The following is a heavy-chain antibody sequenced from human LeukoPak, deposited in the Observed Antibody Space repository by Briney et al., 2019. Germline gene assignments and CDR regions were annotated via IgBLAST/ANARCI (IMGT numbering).Heavy chain of an antibody. CDR1: GFTFSSYG. V-gene: IGHV3-33*01. Sequence: PGGSLRLSCAASGFTFSSYGMHWVRQAPGKGLEWVAVIWYDGSNKYYADSVKGRFTISRDNSKNTLYLQMNSLRAEDTAVYYCARDRSGSCYDYWGQGTLVTVSS. CDR3: ARDRSGSCYDY. D-gene: IGHD1-26*01. J-gene: IGHJ4*02. CDR2: IWYDGSNK.